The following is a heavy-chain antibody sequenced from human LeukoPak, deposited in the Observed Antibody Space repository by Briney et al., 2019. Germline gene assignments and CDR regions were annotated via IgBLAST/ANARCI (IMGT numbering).Heavy chain of an antibody. CDR3: AKDIGFTMNNFQH. J-gene: IGHJ1*01. Sequence: GGSLRLSCAASGFTFSSYVMHWVRQAPGKGLEWVSGISWNSGSIGYADSVKGRFTISRDNAKNSLYLQMNSLRAEDTALYYCAKDIGFTMNNFQHWGQGTLVTVSS. CDR1: GFTFSSYV. D-gene: IGHD3-22*01. V-gene: IGHV3-9*01. CDR2: ISWNSGSI.